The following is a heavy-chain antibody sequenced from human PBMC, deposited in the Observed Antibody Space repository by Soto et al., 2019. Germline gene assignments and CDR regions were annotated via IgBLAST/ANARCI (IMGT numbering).Heavy chain of an antibody. CDR3: ALLFGDYGAIYYYIDV. V-gene: IGHV1-18*01. Sequence: ASVKVSCKASGYTFTSYGISWVRQAPGQGLEWMGWISAYNGNTNYAQKLQGRVTMTTDTSTSTAYMELRSLRSDDTAVYYCALLFGDYGAIYYYIDVWGKGTTVTVSS. CDR1: GYTFTSYG. D-gene: IGHD4-17*01. CDR2: ISAYNGNT. J-gene: IGHJ6*03.